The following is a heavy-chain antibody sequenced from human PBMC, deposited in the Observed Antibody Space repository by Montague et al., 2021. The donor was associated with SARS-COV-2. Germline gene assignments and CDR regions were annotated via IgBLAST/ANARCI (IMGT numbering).Heavy chain of an antibody. V-gene: IGHV4-59*08. D-gene: IGHD5-24*01. Sequence: SETLSLTCTVFGGSISTYYWSWIRQPPGKGLEWIGYLYYGGSTNYSPSFKGRVIMSVDTSNNQFSLRLTSVTAADTAVYYCARLRRPDGYSYWLGPWGQGTLVTVSS. CDR3: ARLRRPDGYSYWLGP. CDR2: LYYGGST. CDR1: GGSISTYY. J-gene: IGHJ5*02.